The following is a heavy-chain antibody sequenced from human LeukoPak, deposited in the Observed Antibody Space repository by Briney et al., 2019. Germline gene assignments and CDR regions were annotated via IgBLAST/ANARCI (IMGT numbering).Heavy chain of an antibody. D-gene: IGHD1-1*01. CDR2: ISGSGGST. CDR1: GFTFSTYV. J-gene: IGHJ4*02. Sequence: GKSLRLSCVGPGFTFSTYVIHWVRQAPGKGLEWVSAISGSGGSTYYADSVKGRFTISRDNAKNSLYLQMNSLRAEDTAVYYCARDLVWDDFEGEEGGQDYWGQGTLVTVSS. CDR3: ARDLVWDDFEGEEGGQDY. V-gene: IGHV3-48*01.